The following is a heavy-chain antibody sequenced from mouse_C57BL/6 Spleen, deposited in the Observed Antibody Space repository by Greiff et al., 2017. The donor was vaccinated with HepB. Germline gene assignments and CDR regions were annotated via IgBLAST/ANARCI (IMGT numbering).Heavy chain of an antibody. D-gene: IGHD1-1*01. CDR1: GYTFTSYW. J-gene: IGHJ4*01. CDR2: IYPGSGST. CDR3: AREENYYGSSYGAMDY. V-gene: IGHV1-55*01. Sequence: QVQLKQPGAELVKPGASVKMSCKASGYTFTSYWITWVKQRPGQGLEWIGDIYPGSGSTNYNEKFKSKATLTVDTSSSTAYMQLSSLTSEDSAVYYCAREENYYGSSYGAMDYWGQGTSVTVSS.